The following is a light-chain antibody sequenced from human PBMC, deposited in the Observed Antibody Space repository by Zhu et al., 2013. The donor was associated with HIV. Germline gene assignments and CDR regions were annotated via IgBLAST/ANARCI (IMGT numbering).Light chain of an antibody. J-gene: IGKJ4*01. V-gene: IGKV3-20*01. CDR3: QQYDRSPLT. CDR2: GAS. Sequence: EIVMTQSPATLSVSPGERATLSCRASQTIRNNYLAWYQQRPGQAPRLLIYGASNRATGIPDRFSGSGSGTDFTLSISRLEPEDFAVYYCQQYDRSPLTFGGGTTVESN. CDR1: QTIRNNY.